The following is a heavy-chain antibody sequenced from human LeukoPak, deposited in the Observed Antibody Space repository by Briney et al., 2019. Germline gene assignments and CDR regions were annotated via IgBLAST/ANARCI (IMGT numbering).Heavy chain of an antibody. J-gene: IGHJ6*02. CDR2: IKQDGSEK. CDR1: GFTFSSYS. CDR3: ARACGGDCYQRGAVYYYGMDV. Sequence: HPGGSLRLSCAASGFTFSSYSMNWVRQAPGKGLEWVANIKQDGSEKYYVDSVKGRFTISRDNAKNSLYLQMNSLRAEDTAVYYCARACGGDCYQRGAVYYYGMDVWGQGTTVTVSS. V-gene: IGHV3-7*04. D-gene: IGHD2-21*02.